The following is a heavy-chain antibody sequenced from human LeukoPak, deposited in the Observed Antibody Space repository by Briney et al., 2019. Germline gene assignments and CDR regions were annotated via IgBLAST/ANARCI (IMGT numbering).Heavy chain of an antibody. V-gene: IGHV3-48*01. J-gene: IGHJ4*02. CDR1: GFTFSSYS. CDR2: ISSSSSTI. CDR3: AKLIVVGGYYFDY. Sequence: GSLRLSCAASGFTFSSYSMNWVRQAPGKGLEWVSYISSSSSTIYYADSVKGRFTISRDNSKNTLYLQMNSLRAEDTAVYYCAKLIVVGGYYFDYWGQGTLVTVSS. D-gene: IGHD2-15*01.